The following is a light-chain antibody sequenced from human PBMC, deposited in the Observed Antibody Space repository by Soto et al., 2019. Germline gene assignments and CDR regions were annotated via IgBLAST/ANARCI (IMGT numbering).Light chain of an antibody. CDR3: HQYDDWPPYT. CDR1: QSVGNN. CDR2: GAY. J-gene: IGKJ2*01. V-gene: IGKV3-15*01. Sequence: EIEMTQSPATLSLSPGERATVSCRASQSVGNNLAWYQQKSGQAPRLLIYGAYTRAAGVPARFSGTGSGTEFTLTIISLQSEDFAVYYCHQYDDWPPYTFGQGTKLEFK.